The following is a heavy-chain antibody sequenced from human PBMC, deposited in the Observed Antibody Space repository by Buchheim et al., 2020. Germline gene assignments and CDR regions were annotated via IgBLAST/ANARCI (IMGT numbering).Heavy chain of an antibody. CDR3: ARPSIVSGYDPGVAGFDY. V-gene: IGHV3-48*03. J-gene: IGHJ4*02. Sequence: EVQLVESGGGLVQPGGSLRLSCAASGFTFSSYEMNWVRQAPGKGLEWVSYISSSGSTIYYADSVKGRFTISRDNAKNSLYLPMNSLRAEDTAVYYCARPSIVSGYDPGVAGFDYWGQGTL. D-gene: IGHD3-22*01. CDR1: GFTFSSYE. CDR2: ISSSGSTI.